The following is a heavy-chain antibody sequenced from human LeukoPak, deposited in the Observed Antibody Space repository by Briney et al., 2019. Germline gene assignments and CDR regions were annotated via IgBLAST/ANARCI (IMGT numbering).Heavy chain of an antibody. V-gene: IGHV1-2*02. CDR3: AKNPYEYYFDY. Sequence: ASVKVSCKASGYTLTGYYMHWVRLAPGQGLEWMGWINPSSGDTNYAQKFPGRVTMTRDTSISTAYMELSRLRSDDTAVYYCAKNPYEYYFDYWGQGTLVTVSS. CDR1: GYTLTGYY. J-gene: IGHJ4*02. D-gene: IGHD5-12*01. CDR2: INPSSGDT.